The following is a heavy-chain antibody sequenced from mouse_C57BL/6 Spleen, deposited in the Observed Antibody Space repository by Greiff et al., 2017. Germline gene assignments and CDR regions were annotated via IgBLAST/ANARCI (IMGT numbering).Heavy chain of an antibody. Sequence: FQLQQSGPELVKPGASVKLSCTASGFTIPDYYMNWVKQRTEQGLEWIGGIDPVDGVTTYVPTFQGKATITANTSSNTAYLQLSMQTSEDTAVYYGARNSIATVVAQDVWGTGTTVTVSS. CDR1: GFTIPDYY. CDR2: IDPVDGVT. CDR3: ARNSIATVVAQDV. J-gene: IGHJ1*03. V-gene: IGHV14-2*01. D-gene: IGHD1-1*01.